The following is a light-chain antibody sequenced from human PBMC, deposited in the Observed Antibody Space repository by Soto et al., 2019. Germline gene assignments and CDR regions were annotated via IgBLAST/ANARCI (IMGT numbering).Light chain of an antibody. V-gene: IGKV3-15*01. CDR3: QQYLDWPLT. CDR1: QSVTTN. Sequence: EIVMTQSPGTLSVSPGERVTLSCRASQSVTTNLAWYQQKPGQTPRLLIYDISARASGIPGRFSGSGSGTDFTVTISSLQSEDSAVYYCQQYLDWPLTFGGGTKVE. CDR2: DIS. J-gene: IGKJ4*01.